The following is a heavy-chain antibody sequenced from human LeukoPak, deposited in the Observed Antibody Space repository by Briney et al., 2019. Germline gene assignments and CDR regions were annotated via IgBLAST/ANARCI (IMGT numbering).Heavy chain of an antibody. CDR1: GFTFSSYA. CDR2: ISGSGGST. CDR3: ARERLDTGWRYYMDY. V-gene: IGHV3-23*01. D-gene: IGHD6-19*01. J-gene: IGHJ4*02. Sequence: PGGSLRLSCAASGFTFSSYAMSWDRQAPGKGLEWVSAISGSGGSTYYADSVKGRFTISRDNAKNSLYLQMNSLRVEDTSLYYCARERLDTGWRYYMDYWGQGTLVTVSS.